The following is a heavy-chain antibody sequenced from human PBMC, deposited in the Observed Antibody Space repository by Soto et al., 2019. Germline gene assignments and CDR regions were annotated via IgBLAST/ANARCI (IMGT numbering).Heavy chain of an antibody. J-gene: IGHJ4*02. CDR1: GFTFSSYA. CDR2: ISGSGGST. V-gene: IGHV3-23*01. D-gene: IGHD3-9*01. CDR3: AKDIHDILTGPLDY. Sequence: GGSLRLSCAASGFTFSSYAMSWVRQAPGKGLEWVSAISGSGGSTYYADFVKGRFTISRDNSKNTLYLQMNSLRAEDTAVYYCAKDIHDILTGPLDYWGQGTLVTFSS.